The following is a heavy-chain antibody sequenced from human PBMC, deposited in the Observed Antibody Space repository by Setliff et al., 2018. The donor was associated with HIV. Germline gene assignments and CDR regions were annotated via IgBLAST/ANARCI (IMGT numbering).Heavy chain of an antibody. CDR3: ATSYGSGVAPFDY. CDR1: GGTFSSHA. D-gene: IGHD3-10*01. J-gene: IGHJ4*02. V-gene: IGHV1-69*06. Sequence: ASVKVSCKASGGTFSSHAISWVRQAPGQGLEWMGGIIPIFGTANYAHKFQGRGTITADKSTNTAYLRLSGLTSDDTAIYYCATSYGSGVAPFDYWGQGTLVTVSS. CDR2: IIPIFGTA.